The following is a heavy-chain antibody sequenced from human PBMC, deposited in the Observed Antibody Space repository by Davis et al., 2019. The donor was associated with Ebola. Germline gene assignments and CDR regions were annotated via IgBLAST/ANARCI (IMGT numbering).Heavy chain of an antibody. V-gene: IGHV3-53*05. CDR2: IYDHST. CDR3: ARDQQLFF. J-gene: IGHJ1*01. D-gene: IGHD1-1*01. Sequence: GESLKISCAASGFTVSSNHMSWVRQAPGKGLEWVSVIYDHSTAYADSVRGRFIISRDKSNNTLYLEMNSLRVDDTAVYYCARDQQLFFWGQGTLVTVSS. CDR1: GFTVSSNH.